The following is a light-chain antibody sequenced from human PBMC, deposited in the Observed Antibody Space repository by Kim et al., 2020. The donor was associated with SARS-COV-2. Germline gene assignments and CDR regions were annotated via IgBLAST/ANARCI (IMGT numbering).Light chain of an antibody. J-gene: IGKJ4*01. CDR3: QQRTNSPLT. CDR1: QSVSSY. CDR2: DAS. Sequence: PPGKRAPLSGTASQSVSSYLAWYQQKAGQAPRLLIYDASNRATGIPARFSGSGSGTDFTLTISSLEPEDFAVYYCQQRTNSPLTFGGGTKVDIK. V-gene: IGKV3-11*01.